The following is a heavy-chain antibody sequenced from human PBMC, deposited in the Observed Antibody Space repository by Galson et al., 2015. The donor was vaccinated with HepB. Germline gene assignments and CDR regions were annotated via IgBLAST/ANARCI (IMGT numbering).Heavy chain of an antibody. D-gene: IGHD6-13*01. J-gene: IGHJ6*02. V-gene: IGHV1-69*04. CDR3: AREPGIAAADWVGHGNYYYYGMDV. Sequence: SVKVSCKASGGTFSSYAISWVRQAPGQGLEWMGRIIPILGIANYAQKFQGRVTITADKSTSTAYMELSSLRSEDTAVYYCAREPGIAAADWVGHGNYYYYGMDVWGQGTTVTVSS. CDR1: GGTFSSYA. CDR2: IIPILGIA.